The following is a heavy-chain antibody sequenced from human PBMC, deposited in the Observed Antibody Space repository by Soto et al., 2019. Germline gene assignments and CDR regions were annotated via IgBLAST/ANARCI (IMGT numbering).Heavy chain of an antibody. CDR3: ARATQYSGGWWFDY. J-gene: IGHJ4*02. Sequence: SETLSLTCAVYGGSFSGYYWSWIRQPPGKGLEWIGEINHSGSTNYNPSLKSRVTISVDTSKNQFSLKLSSVTAADTAVYYCARATQYSGGWWFDYWGKGPRVTVPS. CDR1: GGSFSGYY. CDR2: INHSGST. V-gene: IGHV4-34*01. D-gene: IGHD6-19*01.